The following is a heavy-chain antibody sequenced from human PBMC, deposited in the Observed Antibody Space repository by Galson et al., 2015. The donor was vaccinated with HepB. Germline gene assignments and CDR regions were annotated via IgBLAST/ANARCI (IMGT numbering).Heavy chain of an antibody. J-gene: IGHJ6*02. V-gene: IGHV3-30*02. CDR3: AKDPVPLKLHYVMDV. Sequence: SLRLSCAASGFRFSDYGMHWVRQAPGKGLEWVTFLRYDGGDLHYADSVKGRFTVSRDNSKNTLYLQMNRVNAEDTAVYYCAKDPVPLKLHYVMDVWGQGTTVIVSS. CDR2: LRYDGGDL. CDR1: GFRFSDYG. D-gene: IGHD4-23*01.